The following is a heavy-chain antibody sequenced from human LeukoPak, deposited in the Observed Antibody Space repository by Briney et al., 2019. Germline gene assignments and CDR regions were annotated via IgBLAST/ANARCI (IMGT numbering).Heavy chain of an antibody. CDR1: GYSISSGYY. V-gene: IGHV4-38-2*01. Sequence: SETLSLTCAVFGYSISSGYYWGWIRQPPGKGLEWIGSIYHSGSTYYNPSLKSRVTISVDTSKNQFSLKLSSVTAADTAVYYCARHSPNWGINYWGQGTLVTVST. CDR2: IYHSGST. CDR3: ARHSPNWGINY. D-gene: IGHD7-27*01. J-gene: IGHJ4*02.